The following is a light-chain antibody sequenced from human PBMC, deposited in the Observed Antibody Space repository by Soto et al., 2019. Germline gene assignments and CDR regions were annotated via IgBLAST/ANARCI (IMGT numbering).Light chain of an antibody. J-gene: IGKJ1*01. CDR3: QQRSSWPRT. Sequence: EIVLTQSTATLSLSPGERATLSCRASQSVSSYLAWYQQKPGQVPRLVIYDASNRATGIPGRFSGSGSGTDFTLTISSLEPEDFGVYYCQQRSSWPRTFGQGTKVEIK. V-gene: IGKV3-11*01. CDR1: QSVSSY. CDR2: DAS.